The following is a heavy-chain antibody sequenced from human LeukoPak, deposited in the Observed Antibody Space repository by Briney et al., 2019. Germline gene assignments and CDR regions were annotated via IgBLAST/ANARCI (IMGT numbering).Heavy chain of an antibody. D-gene: IGHD4-17*01. Sequence: GGSLRLSCAASGFTFSSYEMNRVRQAPGKGLEWVSYISSSGSTIYYADSVKGRFTISRDNAKNSLYLQMNSLRAEDTAVYYCARDPSAYGDGWFDPWGQGTLVTVSS. J-gene: IGHJ5*02. CDR1: GFTFSSYE. CDR3: ARDPSAYGDGWFDP. CDR2: ISSSGSTI. V-gene: IGHV3-48*03.